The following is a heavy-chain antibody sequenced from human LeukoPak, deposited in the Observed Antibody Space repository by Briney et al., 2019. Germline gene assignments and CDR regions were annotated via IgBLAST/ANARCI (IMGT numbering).Heavy chain of an antibody. CDR2: INPSGGST. V-gene: IGHV1-46*01. Sequence: ASVKVSCKASGYTFTSYYMHWVRQAPGQGLEWMGVINPSGGSTSYAQKFQGRVTMTRDTSTSTVYMELSSLRSEDTAVYYCACFDYYDSSGYSGRFDYWGQGTLVTVSS. CDR1: GYTFTSYY. CDR3: ACFDYYDSSGYSGRFDY. J-gene: IGHJ4*02. D-gene: IGHD3-22*01.